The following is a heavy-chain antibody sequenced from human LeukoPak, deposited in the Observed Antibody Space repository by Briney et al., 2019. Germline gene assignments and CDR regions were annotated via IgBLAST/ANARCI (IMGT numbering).Heavy chain of an antibody. D-gene: IGHD3-16*02. Sequence: PSETLSLTCTVSGGSISSSSYYWGWIRQPPGKGLEWIGSIYYSGSTYYNPSLKSRVTISVDTSKNQFSLKLSSVTAADTAVYYCARLFVGPAGNWFDPWGQGTLVTVSS. V-gene: IGHV4-39*01. CDR1: GGSISSSSYY. J-gene: IGHJ5*02. CDR2: IYYSGST. CDR3: ARLFVGPAGNWFDP.